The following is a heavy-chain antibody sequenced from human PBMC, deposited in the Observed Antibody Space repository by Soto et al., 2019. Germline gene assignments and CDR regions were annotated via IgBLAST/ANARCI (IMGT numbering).Heavy chain of an antibody. CDR2: IYYSGST. V-gene: IGHV4-59*01. CDR3: AREEGGSIVVVPAAMTGAFDI. D-gene: IGHD2-2*01. J-gene: IGHJ3*02. CDR1: GGSISSYY. Sequence: SETLFLTCTVSGGSISSYYWSWIRQPPGKGLEWIGYIYYSGSTNYNPSLKSRVTISVDTSKNQFSLKLSSVTAADTAVYYCAREEGGSIVVVPAAMTGAFDIWGQGTMVTVS.